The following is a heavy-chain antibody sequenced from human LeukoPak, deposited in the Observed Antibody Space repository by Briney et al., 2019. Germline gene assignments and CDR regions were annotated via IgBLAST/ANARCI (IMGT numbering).Heavy chain of an antibody. J-gene: IGHJ5*02. CDR2: IYTSGST. CDR1: GGSFSGYY. CDR3: ARELTYYYGSGSFRWFDP. Sequence: SETLSLTCAVYGGSFSGYYWSWIRQPAGKGLEWIGRIYTSGSTNYNPSLKSRVTISVDTSKNQFSLKLSSVTAADTAVYYCARELTYYYGSGSFRWFDPWGQGTLVTVSS. D-gene: IGHD3-10*01. V-gene: IGHV4-4*07.